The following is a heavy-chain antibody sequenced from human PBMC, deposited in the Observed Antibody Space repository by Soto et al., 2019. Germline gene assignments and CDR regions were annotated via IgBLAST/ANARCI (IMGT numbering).Heavy chain of an antibody. CDR1: GFTFNIYT. D-gene: IGHD5-12*01. V-gene: IGHV3-23*01. Sequence: EVQLLESGGGLVQPGGSLRLSCAASGFTFNIYTMSWVRQAPGKGLEWVSGIGARGSDTYFPDSVKGRFTISRDNGMDMVYLQMNSLSAEDTAVYFCAKGGTYHIGDFDSWGQGTLVTVSS. J-gene: IGHJ4*02. CDR2: IGARGSDT. CDR3: AKGGTYHIGDFDS.